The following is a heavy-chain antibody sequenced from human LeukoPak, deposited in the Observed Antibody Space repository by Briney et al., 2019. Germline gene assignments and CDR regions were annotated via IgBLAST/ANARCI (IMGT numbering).Heavy chain of an antibody. CDR2: ISSSSSYI. J-gene: IGHJ2*01. Sequence: GGSLRLSCAASGFTYSSYSMNWVRQAPGKGLEWVSSISSSSSYIYYADSVKGRFTISRDNAKNSLYLQMNSLRAEDTAVYYCARVPPYYYDSSGSWYFDLWGRGTLVTVSS. D-gene: IGHD3-22*01. CDR1: GFTYSSYS. CDR3: ARVPPYYYDSSGSWYFDL. V-gene: IGHV3-21*01.